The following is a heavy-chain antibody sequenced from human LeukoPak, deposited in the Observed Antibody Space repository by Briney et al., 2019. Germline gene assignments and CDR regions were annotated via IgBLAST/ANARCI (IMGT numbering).Heavy chain of an antibody. D-gene: IGHD4-17*01. V-gene: IGHV1-18*04. CDR2: ITTYNGNT. CDR1: GYTFTSYP. J-gene: IGHJ4*02. CDR3: ARGYDYGDYVGDFDY. Sequence: ASVKVSCKASGYTFTSYPISWVRQAPGQGLEWMGWITTYNGNTHYAQKLQGRVTMTTETSTSTAYMDLRGLRSDDTAVYYCARGYDYGDYVGDFDYWGQGALVTVSS.